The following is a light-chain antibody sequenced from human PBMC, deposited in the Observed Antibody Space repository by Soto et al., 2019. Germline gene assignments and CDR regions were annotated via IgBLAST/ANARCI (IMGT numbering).Light chain of an antibody. J-gene: IGKJ4*01. Sequence: IQLTQSPSSLSAFVRDIVTITCRASQGISSYLAWYQQKPGKAPKLLIYAASTLQSGVPSRFSGSGSGTDFTLTISSLEPEDFAVYYCQQRCDWPLTFGGGTKVDIK. CDR2: AAS. CDR1: QGISSY. V-gene: IGKV1-9*01. CDR3: QQRCDWPLT.